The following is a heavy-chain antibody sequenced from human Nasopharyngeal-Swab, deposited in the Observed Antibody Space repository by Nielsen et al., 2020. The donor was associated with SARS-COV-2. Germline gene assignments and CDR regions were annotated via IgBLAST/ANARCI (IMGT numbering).Heavy chain of an antibody. CDR3: ARGLPMVRGVIRTSWFDP. CDR2: INHRGST. D-gene: IGHD3-10*01. J-gene: IGHJ5*02. V-gene: IGHV4-34*01. Sequence: RQAPGKGLEWIGEINHRGSTNYNPSLKSRVTISVDTSKNQFSLKLSSVTAADTAVYYCARGLPMVRGVIRTSWFDPWGQGTLVTVSS.